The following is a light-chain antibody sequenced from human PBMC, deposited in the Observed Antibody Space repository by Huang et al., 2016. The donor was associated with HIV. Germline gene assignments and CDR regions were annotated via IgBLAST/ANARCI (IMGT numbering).Light chain of an antibody. Sequence: EIVLTQSPATLSLSPGERATLSCRASQSVSSFLAWYQQKPGQAPRLLIYDASNRATGIPARVSGSGSGTDVTLTSSSLEPEDFAVYYCQQRTNWPPYTFGQGTKLEIK. J-gene: IGKJ2*01. CDR3: QQRTNWPPYT. V-gene: IGKV3-11*01. CDR1: QSVSSF. CDR2: DAS.